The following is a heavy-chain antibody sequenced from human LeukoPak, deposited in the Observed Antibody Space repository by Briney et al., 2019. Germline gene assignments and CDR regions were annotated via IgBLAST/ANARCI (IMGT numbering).Heavy chain of an antibody. J-gene: IGHJ6*03. CDR2: IIPIFGTA. Sequence: ASVKVSCKASGGTFSSYAISWVRQAPGQWLEWMGGIIPIFGTANYAQKFQGRVTITTDESTSTAYMELSSLRSEDTAVYYCARDGTHHYYYYMDVWGKGTTVTVSS. V-gene: IGHV1-69*05. CDR3: ARDGTHHYYYYMDV. CDR1: GGTFSSYA.